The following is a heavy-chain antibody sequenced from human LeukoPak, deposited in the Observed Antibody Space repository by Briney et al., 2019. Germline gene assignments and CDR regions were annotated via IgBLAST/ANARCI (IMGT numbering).Heavy chain of an antibody. CDR1: GGSISSSSYY. CDR2: IYYSGST. D-gene: IGHD1-26*01. Sequence: KTSETLSLICTVSGGSISSSSYYWGWIRQPPGKGLEWIGSIYYSGSTYYNPSLKSRVTISVDTSKNQFSLKLSSVTAADTAVYYCARQGSYRSDYWGQGTLVTVSS. CDR3: ARQGSYRSDY. V-gene: IGHV4-39*01. J-gene: IGHJ4*02.